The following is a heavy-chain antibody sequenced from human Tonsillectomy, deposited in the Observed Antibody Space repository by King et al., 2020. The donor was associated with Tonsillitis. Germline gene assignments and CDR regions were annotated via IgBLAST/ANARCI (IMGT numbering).Heavy chain of an antibody. CDR3: ARGSFTTSTRPDY. V-gene: IGHV3-74*01. Sequence: VQLVESGGGLVQPGGSLRLSCAASGLTFSDYWMHWVRQAPGKGLIWVSRINSEGRSTSYADSVKGRVNISRDNAKKTLFLQMNSLRAEDTAVYYCARGSFTTSTRPDYWGLGTLVTVSS. J-gene: IGHJ4*02. D-gene: IGHD6-6*01. CDR2: INSEGRST. CDR1: GLTFSDYW.